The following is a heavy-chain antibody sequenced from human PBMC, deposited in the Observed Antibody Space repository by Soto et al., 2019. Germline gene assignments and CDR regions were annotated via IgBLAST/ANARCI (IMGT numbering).Heavy chain of an antibody. V-gene: IGHV3-15*01. J-gene: IGHJ4*02. CDR1: GFMFSSAW. CDR3: VEGWNDF. Sequence: EVQVVESGGDLVKPGGSLRLSCVTSGFMFSSAWMNWVRQAPGKGLEWGGRIKSKRDGGARDYAEPVKGRFSISRDDSKNTVFLQMNSLRAEDTAVYYCVEGWNDFWGQGTLVTVSS. CDR2: IKSKRDGGAR. D-gene: IGHD1-1*01.